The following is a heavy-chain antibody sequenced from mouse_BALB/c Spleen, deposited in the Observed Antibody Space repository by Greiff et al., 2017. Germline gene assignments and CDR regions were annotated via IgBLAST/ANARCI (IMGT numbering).Heavy chain of an antibody. V-gene: IGHV1-63*02. CDR1: GYTFTNYW. Sequence: VQGVESGAELVRPGTSVKISCKASGYTFTNYWLGWVKQRPGHGLEWIGDIYPGGGYTNYNEKFKGKATLTADTSSSTAYMQLSSLTSEDSAVYFCARGGSWFAYWGQGTLVTVSA. CDR2: IYPGGGYT. J-gene: IGHJ3*01. CDR3: ARGGSWFAY.